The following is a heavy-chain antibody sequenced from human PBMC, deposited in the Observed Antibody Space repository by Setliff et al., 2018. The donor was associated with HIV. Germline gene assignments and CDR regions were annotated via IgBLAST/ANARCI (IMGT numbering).Heavy chain of an antibody. J-gene: IGHJ4*02. V-gene: IGHV2-5*01. D-gene: IGHD3-22*01. Sequence: ESGPTLVNPTQTLTLTCTFSGFSLSTSGVGVGWIRQPPGKALEWLALIYWNDDKRYSPSLKSRLTITKDTSKNQVVLTMTNMDPVDTATYYCAHRLSYYHPSGYYSYYFDYWGQGTLVTVSS. CDR3: AHRLSYYHPSGYYSYYFDY. CDR2: IYWNDDK. CDR1: GFSLSTSGVG.